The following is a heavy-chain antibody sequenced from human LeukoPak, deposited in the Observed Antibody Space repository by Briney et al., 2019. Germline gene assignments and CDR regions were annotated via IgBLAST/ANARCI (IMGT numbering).Heavy chain of an antibody. CDR3: ARGGNWNDVSEYYFDY. V-gene: IGHV3-23*01. Sequence: GGSLRLSCAASGFTFSSYAMSWVRQAPGKGLEWVSAISGSGGSTYYADSVKGRLTISRDNSKNTLYLQMNSLRAEDTAVYYCARGGNWNDVSEYYFDYWGQGTLVTVSS. CDR1: GFTFSSYA. J-gene: IGHJ4*02. CDR2: ISGSGGST. D-gene: IGHD1-20*01.